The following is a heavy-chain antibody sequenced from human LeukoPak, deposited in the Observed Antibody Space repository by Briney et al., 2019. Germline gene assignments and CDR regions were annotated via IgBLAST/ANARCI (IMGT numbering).Heavy chain of an antibody. Sequence: GGSLRLSCTASGSTFNNYWMSWVRQAPGKGLEWVANIKPDGSEKYYVDSVKGRFTISRDNAKNSLYLQMNSLRVEDTAVYYCAKEGYYYMDVWGKGTTVTISS. CDR3: AKEGYYYMDV. V-gene: IGHV3-7*01. J-gene: IGHJ6*03. CDR1: GSTFNNYW. CDR2: IKPDGSEK.